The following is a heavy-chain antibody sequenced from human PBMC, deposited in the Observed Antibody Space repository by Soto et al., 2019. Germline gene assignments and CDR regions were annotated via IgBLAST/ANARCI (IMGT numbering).Heavy chain of an antibody. CDR3: ARDSAVGSSKRGIEY. Sequence: VQLQESGPRLVRPSETLSLSCTVSGGSISGYYWNWIRQPPGRGLEWIGYISNTGNTNYNPSRKIRASNSVDTSKNQVSLNLRAVIAEDTALYYCARDSAVGSSKRGIEYWGQGTLVTVSS. J-gene: IGHJ4*02. D-gene: IGHD2-2*01. V-gene: IGHV4-59*01. CDR2: ISNTGNT. CDR1: GGSISGYY.